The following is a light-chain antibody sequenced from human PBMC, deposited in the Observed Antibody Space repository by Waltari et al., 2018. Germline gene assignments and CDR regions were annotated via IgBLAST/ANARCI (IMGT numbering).Light chain of an antibody. J-gene: IGLJ1*01. V-gene: IGLV2-14*01. Sequence: QSALTQPASVSGSPGQSITISCTGTGSAVGGYDYVSWYQRHPVKVPKVMIYDVNKRPSGVSDRFSGSKSGYTASLTISGLQAQDEADYYCSSYTSSRAIFVFGIGTKVTVL. CDR3: SSYTSSRAIFV. CDR2: DVN. CDR1: GSAVGGYDY.